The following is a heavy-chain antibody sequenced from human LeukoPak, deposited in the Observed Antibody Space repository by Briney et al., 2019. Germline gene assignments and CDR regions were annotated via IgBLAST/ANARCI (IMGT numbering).Heavy chain of an antibody. Sequence: PGRSLRLSCAASGFTFSRYGMHWVRQAPGKGLEWVSLISYGVSDKYYADSVRGRFTISRDNSKNTLYLQMNSLRVEDTAVYYCAKDYYDSSGHLGFVDYWGQGTLVTVSS. D-gene: IGHD3-22*01. CDR1: GFTFSRYG. CDR2: ISYGVSDK. J-gene: IGHJ4*02. V-gene: IGHV3-30*18. CDR3: AKDYYDSSGHLGFVDY.